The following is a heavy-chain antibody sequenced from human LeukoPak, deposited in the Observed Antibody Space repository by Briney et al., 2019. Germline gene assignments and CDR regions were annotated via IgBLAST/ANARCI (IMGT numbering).Heavy chain of an antibody. CDR2: INHSGNS. D-gene: IGHD5-24*01. V-gene: IGHV4-34*01. Sequence: SETLSLTCAVYGGSFSGYYWSWIRQPPGKGLEWIGEINHSGNSNYNPSLKSRVTISVDTSKNQVSLKVSSVTAADTAVYYCARGGDAYNPYHIDYWGQGTLVTVSS. CDR3: ARGGDAYNPYHIDY. J-gene: IGHJ4*02. CDR1: GGSFSGYY.